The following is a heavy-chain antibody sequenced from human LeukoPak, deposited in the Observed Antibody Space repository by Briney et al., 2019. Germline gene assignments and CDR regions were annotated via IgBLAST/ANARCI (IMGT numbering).Heavy chain of an antibody. CDR3: ARGGTIAARGGNWFDP. Sequence: ASVKVSCKASGYTFTSYDTNWVRQATGQGLEWMGWMNPNSGNTGYAQKFRGRVTMTRNTSISTAYMELSSLRSEDTAVYYCARGGTIAARGGNWFDPWGQGTLVTVSS. J-gene: IGHJ5*02. CDR2: MNPNSGNT. CDR1: GYTFTSYD. D-gene: IGHD6-6*01. V-gene: IGHV1-8*01.